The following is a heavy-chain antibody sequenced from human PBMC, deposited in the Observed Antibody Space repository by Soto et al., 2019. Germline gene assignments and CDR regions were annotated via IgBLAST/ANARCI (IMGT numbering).Heavy chain of an antibody. CDR1: GYTFTSYG. CDR3: ARYFVNDYGDPGWLDP. D-gene: IGHD4-17*01. V-gene: IGHV1-18*01. Sequence: QVHLVQSGPEVKMPGASLKVSCKASGYTFTSYGITWVRQAPGQGLEWMGWINGYNGHTKYAQKLQGRVNMTTDTSTSTAFMELRSLRSDDTAVYYCARYFVNDYGDPGWLDPWGQGTLVTVSS. J-gene: IGHJ5*02. CDR2: INGYNGHT.